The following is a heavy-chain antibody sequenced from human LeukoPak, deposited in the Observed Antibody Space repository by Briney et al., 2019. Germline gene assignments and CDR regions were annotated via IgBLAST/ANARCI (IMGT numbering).Heavy chain of an antibody. V-gene: IGHV3-15*01. J-gene: IGHJ5*02. CDR1: GFTFPNAW. CDR2: IKSRTDGGTT. Sequence: GGSLRLSCAASGFTFPNAWMSWLRQAPGKGLEWVGHIKSRTDGGTTDYAAPVKGRFTISRDDSENTLYLQMNSLKTEDTAVFYCAPSGRNTRGPNWFDPWGQGTLVTVSS. CDR3: APSGRNTRGPNWFDP. D-gene: IGHD2/OR15-2a*01.